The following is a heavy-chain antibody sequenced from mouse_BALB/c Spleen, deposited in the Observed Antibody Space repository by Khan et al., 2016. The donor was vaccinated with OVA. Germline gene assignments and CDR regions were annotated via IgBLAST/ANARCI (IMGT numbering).Heavy chain of an antibody. D-gene: IGHD4-1*01. J-gene: IGHJ3*01. CDR2: ISSDGDYT. V-gene: IGHV5-6*01. Sequence: EVQVVESGGDLVKPGGSLKLSCAASGFTFSSYSMSWVRQTPDKRLEWVATISSDGDYTYFPDSVKGRFTISRDNAKNTLNLQLSSLKSEDTALYDCASHLTGAFAYWGQGTLVTVSA. CDR1: GFTFSSYS. CDR3: ASHLTGAFAY.